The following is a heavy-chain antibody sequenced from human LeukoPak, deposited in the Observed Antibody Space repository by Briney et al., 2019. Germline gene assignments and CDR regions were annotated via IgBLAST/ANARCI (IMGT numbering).Heavy chain of an antibody. CDR1: GFTFSSYS. CDR2: ISSSSSYI. D-gene: IGHD2-15*01. V-gene: IGHV3-21*01. J-gene: IGHJ4*02. Sequence: PGGSLRLSCAASGFTFSSYSMNWVRQAPGKGLEWVSSISSSSSYIYYADSVKGRFTISRDNAKNSLYLQMNSLRAEDTAVYYCARASVVVVAATGYYSDYWGQGTLVTVSS. CDR3: ARASVVVVAATGYYSDY.